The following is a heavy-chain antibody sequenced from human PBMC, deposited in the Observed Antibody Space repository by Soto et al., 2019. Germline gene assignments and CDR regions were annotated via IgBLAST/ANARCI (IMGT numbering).Heavy chain of an antibody. D-gene: IGHD6-19*01. J-gene: IGHJ4*02. CDR3: ARSSSGGYDY. V-gene: IGHV3-64*02. CDR1: GFTFSSYA. CDR2: ISSNGGST. Sequence: GGSLRLSCAASGFTFSSYAIHWVRQAPGKGLEYVSAISSNGGSTYYADSVKGRFTISRDNSKNTLYLQMGSLRAEDMAVYYCARSSSGGYDYWGQGTLVTVSS.